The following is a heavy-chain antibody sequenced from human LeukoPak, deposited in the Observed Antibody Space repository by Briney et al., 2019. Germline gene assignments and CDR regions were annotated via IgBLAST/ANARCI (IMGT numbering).Heavy chain of an antibody. CDR2: IYPGDSDT. Sequence: ASVKISRKGSGYTFTTYWIGWVRQMPGKGLEWMGIIYPGDSDTRYSPSFQGQVTISADKSISTAYLQWSSLTASDTAMYYCARHRPYSSGWRHFDYWGQGTLVTVSS. CDR1: GYTFTTYW. D-gene: IGHD6-19*01. J-gene: IGHJ4*02. V-gene: IGHV5-51*01. CDR3: ARHRPYSSGWRHFDY.